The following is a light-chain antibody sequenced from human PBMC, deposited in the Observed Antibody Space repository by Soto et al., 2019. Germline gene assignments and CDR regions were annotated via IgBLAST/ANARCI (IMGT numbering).Light chain of an antibody. J-gene: IGKJ2*01. CDR3: QQHSSSSPYT. CDR2: KAS. Sequence: DIQMTQSPSSLSASVGDRVTITCRASQSISSYLNWYQQKPGKAPNLLIYKASTLGSGVPSRFSGGGSGTEFTLTISSLQPDDFATYYCQQHSSSSPYTFGQGTKLEIK. CDR1: QSISSY. V-gene: IGKV1-5*03.